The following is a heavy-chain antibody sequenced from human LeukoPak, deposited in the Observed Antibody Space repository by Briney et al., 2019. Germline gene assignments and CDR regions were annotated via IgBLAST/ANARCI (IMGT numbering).Heavy chain of an antibody. J-gene: IGHJ6*03. CDR2: ISSSGSTI. CDR3: ARDSFRVATITFYYYYYMDV. CDR1: GFTFSSYE. D-gene: IGHD5-12*01. V-gene: IGHV3-48*03. Sequence: GGSLRLSCAASGFTFSSYEMNWVRQAPGKGLEWVSYISSSGSTIYYADSVKGRFTISRDNAKNTLYLQMNSLRAEDTAVYYCARDSFRVATITFYYYYYMDVWGKGTTVTVSS.